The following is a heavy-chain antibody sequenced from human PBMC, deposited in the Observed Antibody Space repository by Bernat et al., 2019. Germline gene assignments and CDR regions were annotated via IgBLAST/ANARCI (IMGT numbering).Heavy chain of an antibody. CDR1: GFTFNNAW. V-gene: IGHV3-15*07. D-gene: IGHD4-17*01. CDR3: TTLQGSYGDPMHWQD. Sequence: EVQLVESGGGLVKPGGSLRLSCAASGFTFNNAWMNWVRQAPGKGLEWVGRIKSKTDGGTTDYAAPVKGRFTISRDDSKNTLYLQMNSLKTEDTAVYYCTTLQGSYGDPMHWQDWGQGTLVTVSS. CDR2: IKSKTDGGTT. J-gene: IGHJ4*02.